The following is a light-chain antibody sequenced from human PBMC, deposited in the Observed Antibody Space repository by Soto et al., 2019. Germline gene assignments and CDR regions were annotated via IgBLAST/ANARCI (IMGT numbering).Light chain of an antibody. J-gene: IGKJ5*01. CDR3: QQYNEWPIT. Sequence: DIQMTQSPSSLSASVGDRVTITCRASQSVSNYLNWYRQLPGKAPTLLIYSTSTLQSGVPSRFSGSGSGTEFTLTITSLQSEDFAVYYCQQYNEWPITFGQGTRLENK. CDR1: QSVSNY. V-gene: IGKV1-39*01. CDR2: STS.